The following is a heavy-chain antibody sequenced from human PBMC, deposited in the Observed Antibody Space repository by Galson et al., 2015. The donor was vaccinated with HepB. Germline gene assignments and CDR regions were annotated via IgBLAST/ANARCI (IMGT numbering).Heavy chain of an antibody. V-gene: IGHV2-5*02. Sequence: PALVKPTQTLTLTCTFSGFSLTTTGVGVGWIRQPPGKAMESLALIYWDNDKRYNPSLQNRLTITKDTSKNQVVLTLTNVDPGDTATYYCAHRIPYNGDWNVGWFDPWGRGTLVTVSS. J-gene: IGHJ5*02. CDR2: IYWDNDK. CDR3: AHRIPYNGDWNVGWFDP. CDR1: GFSLTTTGVG. D-gene: IGHD1-1*01.